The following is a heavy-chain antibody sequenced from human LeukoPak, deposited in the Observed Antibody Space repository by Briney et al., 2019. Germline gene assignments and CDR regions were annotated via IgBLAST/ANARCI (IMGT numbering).Heavy chain of an antibody. D-gene: IGHD6-13*01. CDR1: GYTFTGYY. CDR2: INPNSGGT. CDR3: ARERGTAAATRTGLDY. V-gene: IGHV1-2*04. Sequence: ASVKVSCKASGYTFTGYYMHWVRQAPGQGLEWMGWINPNSGGTNYAQKFQGWVTMTRDTSISTAYMELSRLRSDDTAVYYCARERGTAAATRTGLDYWGQGTLVTVSS. J-gene: IGHJ4*02.